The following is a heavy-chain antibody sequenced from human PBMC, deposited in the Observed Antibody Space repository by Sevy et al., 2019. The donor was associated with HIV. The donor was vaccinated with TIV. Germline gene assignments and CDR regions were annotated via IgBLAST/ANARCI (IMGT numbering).Heavy chain of an antibody. Sequence: GGSLRLSCVASGFTFSNPWMSWVRQAPGKGLEWVGRIKSKSDGGKTDYAAPVKGRFTISRDDSRNTLYLQMNSLKIRETAVYYLSQPPSLGFGKMGVAEAGKEGWGPGTTVTVSS. CDR1: GFTFSNPW. J-gene: IGHJ6*02. V-gene: IGHV3-15*01. D-gene: IGHD3-3*01. CDR2: IKSKSDGGKT. CDR3: SQPPSLGFGKMGVAEAGKEG.